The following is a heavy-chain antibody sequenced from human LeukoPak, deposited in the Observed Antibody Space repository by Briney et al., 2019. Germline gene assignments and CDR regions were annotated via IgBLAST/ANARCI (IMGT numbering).Heavy chain of an antibody. Sequence: PSETLSLTCTVSGGSISSYYWSWIRQPPGKGLEWIGYIYYSGSTNYNPSLKSRVTISVDTSNNQFSLKLTSVTAADTAMYYCATQILLCHYYWGQGTLVTVSS. CDR3: ATQILLCHYY. V-gene: IGHV4-59*08. D-gene: IGHD2-21*01. CDR2: IYYSGST. CDR1: GGSISSYY. J-gene: IGHJ4*02.